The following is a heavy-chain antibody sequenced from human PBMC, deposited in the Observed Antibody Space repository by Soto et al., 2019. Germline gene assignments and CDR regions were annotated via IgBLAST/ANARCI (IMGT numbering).Heavy chain of an antibody. V-gene: IGHV4-30-4*01. D-gene: IGHD5-18*01. Sequence: PSETLSLTCTVSGGSISSGDYYWSWIRQPPGKGLEWIGYIYYSGSTYYNPSLERRVTISVDTSKNQFSLKLSSVTAADTAVYYCARALIQLWPHYYYGMDVWGQGTTVTVSS. J-gene: IGHJ6*02. CDR2: IYYSGST. CDR3: ARALIQLWPHYYYGMDV. CDR1: GGSISSGDYY.